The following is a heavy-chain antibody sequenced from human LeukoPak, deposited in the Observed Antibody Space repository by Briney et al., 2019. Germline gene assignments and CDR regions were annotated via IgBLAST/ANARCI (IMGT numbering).Heavy chain of an antibody. CDR1: GGSFSSSGYY. Sequence: LETLSLTCSVSGGSFSSSGYYWSWIRQPPGKGLEWIGEINHSGSTNYNPSLKSRVTISVDTSKNQFSLKLSSVTAADTAVYYCARTPYDYVWGSYMRYFDYWGQGTLVTVSS. D-gene: IGHD3-16*01. V-gene: IGHV4-34*01. CDR2: INHSGST. J-gene: IGHJ4*02. CDR3: ARTPYDYVWGSYMRYFDY.